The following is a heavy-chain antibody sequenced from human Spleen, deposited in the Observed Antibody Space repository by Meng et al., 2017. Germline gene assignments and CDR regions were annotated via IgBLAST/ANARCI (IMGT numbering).Heavy chain of an antibody. CDR2: IGTAGDT. Sequence: GESLKISCAASGFTFSSYDMHWVRQATGKGLEWVSAIGTAGDTYYPGSVKGRFTISRDSATNSLYLQMNSLRAEDTAIYYCARAYYYDTRGSAVSAFDIWGQGTMVTVSS. CDR1: GFTFSSYD. J-gene: IGHJ3*02. CDR3: ARAYYYDTRGSAVSAFDI. D-gene: IGHD3-22*01. V-gene: IGHV3-13*01.